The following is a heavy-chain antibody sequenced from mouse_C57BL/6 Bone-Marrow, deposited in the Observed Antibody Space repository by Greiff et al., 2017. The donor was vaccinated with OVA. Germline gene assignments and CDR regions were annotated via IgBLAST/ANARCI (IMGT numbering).Heavy chain of an antibody. Sequence: EVQLVESGHELVKPGDSVKISCKASGYSFNDYNMNWVKQSNGKSLEWIGVINPNNGTTSYKQKFKGKATLTVDQSSSTACMQINSLTSEDSAVYYCAFYYGSSYRYIDVWGKGTSVTVSS. CDR3: AFYYGSSYRYIDV. J-gene: IGHJ1*03. D-gene: IGHD1-1*01. CDR2: INPNNGTT. V-gene: IGHV1-39*01. CDR1: GYSFNDYN.